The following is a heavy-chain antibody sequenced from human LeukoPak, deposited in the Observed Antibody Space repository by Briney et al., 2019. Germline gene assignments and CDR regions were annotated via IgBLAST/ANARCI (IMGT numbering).Heavy chain of an antibody. V-gene: IGHV3-23*01. Sequence: PGGSLRLSCAASGFTFSSYAMSWVRQDPGKGLEWVSGISGSGYSTYYADSFKGRFTISRDISKNTLYLQMNSLRAEDTAVYYCAKDPGPGRYSYGSFDYWGQGTLVTVSS. CDR2: ISGSGYST. CDR3: AKDPGPGRYSYGSFDY. J-gene: IGHJ4*02. CDR1: GFTFSSYA. D-gene: IGHD5-18*01.